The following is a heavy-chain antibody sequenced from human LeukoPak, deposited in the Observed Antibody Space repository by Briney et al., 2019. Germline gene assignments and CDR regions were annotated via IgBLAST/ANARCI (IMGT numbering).Heavy chain of an antibody. CDR1: GFTVTSNY. D-gene: IGHD6-19*01. CDR3: ARGITVAGFDY. V-gene: IGHV3-66*01. Sequence: GGSLRLSCAASGFTVTSNYMSWVRQAPGKGLEWVSVIYSGGSGGSTYYADSGKGRFTISRDNSKNTLYLQMNSLRAEDTAVYYCARGITVAGFDYWGQGTLVTVPS. CDR2: IYSGGSGGST. J-gene: IGHJ4*02.